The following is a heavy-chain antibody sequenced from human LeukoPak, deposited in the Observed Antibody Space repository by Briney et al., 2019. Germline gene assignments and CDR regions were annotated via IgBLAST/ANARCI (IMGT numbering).Heavy chain of an antibody. J-gene: IGHJ5*02. CDR3: ARDPGYYGSGSYPSPFDP. V-gene: IGHV4-38-2*02. Sequence: SETLSLTCTVSGYSFSSGYYWGWIRQPPGKGLEWIGSIYHSGSTYYNPSLKSRVTISVDTSKNQFSLKLSSVTAADTAVYYCARDPGYYGSGSYPSPFDPWGQGTLVTVSS. CDR2: IYHSGST. CDR1: GYSFSSGYY. D-gene: IGHD3-10*01.